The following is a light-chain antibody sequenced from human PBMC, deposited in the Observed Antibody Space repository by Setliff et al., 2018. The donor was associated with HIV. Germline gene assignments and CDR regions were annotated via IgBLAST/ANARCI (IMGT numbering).Light chain of an antibody. Sequence: QSVLTQPRSVSGSPGQSVTISCTGTSSDVGGYNYVSWYQQYSGKAPKLMIYGVTKRPSGVPDRFSGSKSGNTASLTISGLQAEDEAEYYCCSYAGSYTHVFGTGTKVTVL. CDR3: CSYAGSYTHV. J-gene: IGLJ1*01. V-gene: IGLV2-11*01. CDR2: GVT. CDR1: SSDVGGYNY.